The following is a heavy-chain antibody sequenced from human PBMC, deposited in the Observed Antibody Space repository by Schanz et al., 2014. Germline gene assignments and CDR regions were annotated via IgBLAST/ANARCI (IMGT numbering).Heavy chain of an antibody. D-gene: IGHD3-3*02. CDR1: GFIFSAYT. CDR3: AQTKGTFMVPFDY. V-gene: IGHV3-21*01. Sequence: EVQLVESGGGLVKPGESLRLSCAASGFIFSAYTMNWVRQAPGKGLEWVSSISSGGRNISYADSLKGRFTISRDNARNSLYLQLNSLRVEDSGVYFCAQTKGTFMVPFDYWGQGTLVTVSS. CDR2: ISSGGRNI. J-gene: IGHJ4*02.